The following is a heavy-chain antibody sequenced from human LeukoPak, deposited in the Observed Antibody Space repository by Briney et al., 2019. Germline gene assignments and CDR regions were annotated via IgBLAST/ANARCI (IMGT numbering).Heavy chain of an antibody. CDR2: ISSSSSTI. CDR3: ARVYYYYMDV. Sequence: GGSLRLSCAASGFTFSSYAMHWVRQAPGKGLEWVSYISSSSSTIYYADSVKGRFTISRDNAKNSLYLQMNSLRAEDTAVYYCARVYYYYMDVWGKGTTVTVSS. J-gene: IGHJ6*03. V-gene: IGHV3-48*01. CDR1: GFTFSSYA.